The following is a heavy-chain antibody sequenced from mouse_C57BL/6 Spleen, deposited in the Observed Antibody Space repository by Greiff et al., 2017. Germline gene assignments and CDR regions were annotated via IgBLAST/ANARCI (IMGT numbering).Heavy chain of an antibody. CDR2: INYDGSST. Sequence: VKLVESEGGLVQPGSSMKLSCTASGFTFSDSYMAWVRQVPEKGLEWVANINYDGSSTYYLDSLKSRFIISRDNAKNILYLQISSLKSEDTATYYCARRPDSSGPWFAYWGQGTLVTVSA. J-gene: IGHJ3*01. D-gene: IGHD3-2*02. CDR1: GFTFSDSY. V-gene: IGHV5-16*01. CDR3: ARRPDSSGPWFAY.